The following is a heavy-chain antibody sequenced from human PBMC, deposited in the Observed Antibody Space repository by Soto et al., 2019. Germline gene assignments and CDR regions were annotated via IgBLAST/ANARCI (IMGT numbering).Heavy chain of an antibody. J-gene: IGHJ3*02. CDR1: GFSLSNSGVG. Sequence: QITLKESGPTLVKPTQTLTLTCTFSGFSLSNSGVGVGWIRQPPGKALEWLALIYWDDDKHCSPSLKSRLTITKATSKNQVVLTMTTMDPVDTATYYCAHRQRSTDAFDIWGQGTMVTVSS. V-gene: IGHV2-5*02. CDR2: IYWDDDK. CDR3: AHRQRSTDAFDI.